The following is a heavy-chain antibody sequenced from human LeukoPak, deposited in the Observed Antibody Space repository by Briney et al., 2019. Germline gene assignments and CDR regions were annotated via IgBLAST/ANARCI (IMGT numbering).Heavy chain of an antibody. CDR1: GFTVSTNC. CDR3: ARSYSNHLFGMDV. Sequence: PGGSLRLSCAASGFTVSTNCMTWVRQAPGKGLEWVSVIYSGGSTYYADSMKGRFAISRDSSKNTLFLQMNSLRAEDTAVYYCARSYSNHLFGMDVWGQGTTVTVS. V-gene: IGHV3-66*01. CDR2: IYSGGST. J-gene: IGHJ6*02. D-gene: IGHD4-11*01.